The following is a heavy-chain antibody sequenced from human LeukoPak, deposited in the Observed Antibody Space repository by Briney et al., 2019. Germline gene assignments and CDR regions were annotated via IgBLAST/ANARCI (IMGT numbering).Heavy chain of an antibody. CDR1: AYSFTDYY. CDR3: AREMPRTYYFDY. D-gene: IGHD1-14*01. Sequence: ASVKVSCKASAYSFTDYYIHWVRQAPGQGLEWMGNINPSGGGTTYAQRFQNRVFMTGDTSTSTVYMELSSLRSEDTAIYYCAREMPRTYYFDYWGQGTLVTAPS. J-gene: IGHJ4*02. CDR2: INPSGGGT. V-gene: IGHV1-46*01.